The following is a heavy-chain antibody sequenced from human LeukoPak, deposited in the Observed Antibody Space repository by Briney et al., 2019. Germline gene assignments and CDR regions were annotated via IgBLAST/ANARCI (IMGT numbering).Heavy chain of an antibody. J-gene: IGHJ4*02. CDR3: ARGPYYYGSGSYP. Sequence: PSETLSLTCAVYGGSFSGYYWSWIRQPPGKGLEWIGEINHSGSTNYNPSLKSRVTTSVDTFKNQFSLKLSSVTAADTAVYYCARGPYYYGSGSYPWGQGTLVTVSS. D-gene: IGHD3-10*01. CDR2: INHSGST. CDR1: GGSFSGYY. V-gene: IGHV4-34*01.